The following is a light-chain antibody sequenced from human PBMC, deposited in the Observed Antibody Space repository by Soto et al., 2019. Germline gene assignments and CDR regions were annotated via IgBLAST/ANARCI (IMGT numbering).Light chain of an antibody. CDR3: CLYTSFFSF. J-gene: IGLJ2*01. Sequence: QSALTQPASVSGSPGQSITISCIETTSDFGTKKFFSWYQQQPGKAPKLIIYEGTKRPSGVSSRFSSSKSGNTASLTVSGLQSDDEADYFCCLYTSFFSFFGGGTKLTVL. CDR2: EGT. V-gene: IGLV2-23*01. CDR1: TSDFGTKKF.